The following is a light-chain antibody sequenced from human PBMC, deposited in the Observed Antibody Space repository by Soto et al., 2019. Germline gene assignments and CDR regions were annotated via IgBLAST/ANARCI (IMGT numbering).Light chain of an antibody. J-gene: IGLJ1*01. CDR3: CSYAGSYVYV. CDR1: SSDVGDYNY. V-gene: IGLV2-11*01. CDR2: DVT. Sequence: QSALTQPRSVSRSPGQSVTISCTGTSSDVGDYNYVSWYQQHPGKAPKLMIYDVTKRPSGVPDRFSGSKSGNTASLTISGLQAEDDADYYCCSYAGSYVYVFGTGTKVTVL.